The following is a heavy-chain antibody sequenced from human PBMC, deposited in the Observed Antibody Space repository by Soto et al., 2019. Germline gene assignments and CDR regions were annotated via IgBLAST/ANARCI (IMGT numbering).Heavy chain of an antibody. CDR1: GFTFSSYW. CDR3: ARDDYGDLLNWFDP. D-gene: IGHD4-17*01. J-gene: IGHJ5*02. Sequence: EVQLVESGGGLVQPGGSLRLSCAASGFTFSSYWMSWVRQAPGKGLEWVANIKQDGSEKYYVDSVKGRFTISRDNAKNSLYLQTHSLRAADTAVYYCARDDYGDLLNWFDPWGQGTLVTVSS. CDR2: IKQDGSEK. V-gene: IGHV3-7*01.